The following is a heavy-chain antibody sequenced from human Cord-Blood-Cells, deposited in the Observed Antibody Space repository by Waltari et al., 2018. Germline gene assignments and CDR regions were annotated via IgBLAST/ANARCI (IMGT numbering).Heavy chain of an antibody. CDR3: AREARVYSSSYYYYYMDV. J-gene: IGHJ6*03. CDR2: IIPILGIA. D-gene: IGHD6-6*01. V-gene: IGHV1-69*09. Sequence: QVQLVQSGAEVKKPGSSVKVSCKASGGTFSSYAISWVRQAPGQGREWMGRIIPILGIANYAQKFQGRVTITADKSTSTAYMERSSLRSDETAVYYCAREARVYSSSYYYYYMDVWGKGTTVTVSS. CDR1: GGTFSSYA.